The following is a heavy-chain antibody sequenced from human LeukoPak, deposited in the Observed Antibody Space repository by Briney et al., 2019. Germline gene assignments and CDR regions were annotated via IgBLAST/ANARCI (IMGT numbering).Heavy chain of an antibody. CDR2: IIPIFGTA. CDR1: GGTFSSYA. Sequence: SVKVSCKASGGTFSSYAISWVRQAPGQGLEWMGGIIPIFGTANYAQKFQGRVTITADESTSTAYMGLSSLRSEDTAVYYCARDRGDFWSGYSELFDPWGQGTLVTVSS. CDR3: ARDRGDFWSGYSELFDP. V-gene: IGHV1-69*01. J-gene: IGHJ5*02. D-gene: IGHD3-3*01.